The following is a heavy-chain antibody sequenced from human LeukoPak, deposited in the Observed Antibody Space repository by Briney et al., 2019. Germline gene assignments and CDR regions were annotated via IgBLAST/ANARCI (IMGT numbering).Heavy chain of an antibody. CDR1: GFTFSGSA. Sequence: GGSLKLSCAASGFTFSGSAMHWVRQVSGKGLEWVGRIRSKANSYATAYAASVKGRFTISRDNSKNTLYLQMNSLRAEDTAVYYCAKRASIYYYFDYWGQGTLVTVSS. D-gene: IGHD1-26*01. J-gene: IGHJ4*02. V-gene: IGHV3-73*01. CDR2: IRSKANSYAT. CDR3: AKRASIYYYFDY.